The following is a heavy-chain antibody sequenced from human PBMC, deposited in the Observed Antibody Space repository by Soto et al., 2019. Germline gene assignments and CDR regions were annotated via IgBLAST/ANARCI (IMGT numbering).Heavy chain of an antibody. CDR2: IYYTGNT. Sequence: PSETVSLTCTVSGAGINNNYWNWIRQPPGKGLEWIGYIYYTGNTNYNPSLKSRVTLSVDSSKNQFSLELTSVTAADTALYYCARMVTSGSYYNVLDYWGQGILVTV. CDR1: GAGINNNY. D-gene: IGHD3-10*01. V-gene: IGHV4-59*08. J-gene: IGHJ4*02. CDR3: ARMVTSGSYYNVLDY.